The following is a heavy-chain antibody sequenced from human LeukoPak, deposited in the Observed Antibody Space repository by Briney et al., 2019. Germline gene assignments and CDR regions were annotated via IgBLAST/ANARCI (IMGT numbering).Heavy chain of an antibody. D-gene: IGHD5-12*01. J-gene: IGHJ4*02. CDR2: ISYDGSNK. CDR1: GFTFSSYA. V-gene: IGHV3-30*04. CDR3: ARGTTTRKSFDY. Sequence: PGRSLRLSCAASGFTFSSYAMHWVRQAPGKGLEWVAVISYDGSNKYYADSVKGRFTISRDNSKNTLYLQMNSLRAEDTAVYYCARGTTTRKSFDYWGQGTLVTVSS.